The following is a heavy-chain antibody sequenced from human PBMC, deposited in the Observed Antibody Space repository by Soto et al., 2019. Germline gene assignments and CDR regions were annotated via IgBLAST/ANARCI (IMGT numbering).Heavy chain of an antibody. Sequence: QVQLVQSGAEVKNPGASVKVSCKASGYTFTSYGISWVRQAPGQGLEWMGWNSAYNGNTNYAQKLQGRVTMTTDTSTNTACMERRSLRSEDTAVYYCARYDFWSGCAANAGDYWGKGHLVTVS. CDR1: GYTFTSYG. CDR2: NSAYNGNT. J-gene: IGHJ4*02. CDR3: ARYDFWSGCAANAGDY. V-gene: IGHV1-18*01. D-gene: IGHD3-3*01.